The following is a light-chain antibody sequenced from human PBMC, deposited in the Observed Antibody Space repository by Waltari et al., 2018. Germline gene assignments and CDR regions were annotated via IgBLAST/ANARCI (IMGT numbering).Light chain of an antibody. Sequence: DIVMTQSPDSLAVSLGERATITCKSSQTVLYSSNNKNYLAWYQQKAGQSPKLLLYWASTRESGVPDRFSGSGSGTDFTLTINSRQAEDVAVYYCQQYYTTPTFGQGTKVEIK. V-gene: IGKV4-1*01. J-gene: IGKJ1*01. CDR1: QTVLYSSNNKNY. CDR3: QQYYTTPT. CDR2: WAS.